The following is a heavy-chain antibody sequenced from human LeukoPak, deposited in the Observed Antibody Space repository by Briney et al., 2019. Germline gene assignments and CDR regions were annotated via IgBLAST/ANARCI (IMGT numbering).Heavy chain of an antibody. V-gene: IGHV4-39*01. CDR3: ARANNSSWHN. CDR1: GGSIRSSYYY. CDR2: IYDSGST. J-gene: IGHJ4*02. D-gene: IGHD6-13*01. Sequence: PSETLSLTCTVSGGSIRSSYYYWGWIRQPPGKGLEWIGSIYDSGSTYYNPSLKSRVTISVDTSKNQFSLKLNSVTAADTAVYYCARANNSSWHNWGQGTLVTVSS.